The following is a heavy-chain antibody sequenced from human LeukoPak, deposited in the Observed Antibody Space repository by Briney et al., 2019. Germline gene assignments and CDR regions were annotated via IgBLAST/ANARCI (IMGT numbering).Heavy chain of an antibody. D-gene: IGHD5-12*01. CDR2: IIPIFGTA. J-gene: IGHJ4*02. CDR3: ARVADSGYDFGVDY. CDR1: EGTFSSYA. V-gene: IGHV1-69*01. Sequence: ASVKVSCKASEGTFSSYAISWVRQAPGQGLEWMGGIIPIFGTANYAQKFQGRVTITADESTSTAYMELSSLRSEDTAVYYCARVADSGYDFGVDYWGQGTLVTVSS.